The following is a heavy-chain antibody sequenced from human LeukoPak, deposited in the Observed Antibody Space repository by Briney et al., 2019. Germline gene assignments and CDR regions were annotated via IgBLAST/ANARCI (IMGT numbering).Heavy chain of an antibody. D-gene: IGHD3-3*01. CDR2: ISSSGSTI. V-gene: IGHV3-48*03. Sequence: GGSLRLSCAASGFTFSSYEMNWVRQAPGKGLEWVSYISSSGSTIYYADSVKGRFTISRDNAKNSLYLQMNSLRAEDTAVYYCASATNYDFWSGYYNLDYWGLGTLVTVSS. CDR1: GFTFSSYE. CDR3: ASATNYDFWSGYYNLDY. J-gene: IGHJ4*02.